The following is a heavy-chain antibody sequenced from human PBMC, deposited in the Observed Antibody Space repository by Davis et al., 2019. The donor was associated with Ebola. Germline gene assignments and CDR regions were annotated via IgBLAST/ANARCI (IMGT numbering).Heavy chain of an antibody. CDR2: ITAYNGIP. Sequence: ASVKVSCKASGYAFHTYGLTWVRQAPGQGLEWMGWITAYNGIPRYSQKVQGRVTMTRDTSASNAYMELNNLRVDDTAVYYCARRSGYDVGDAFDIWGQGTMVTVSS. CDR1: GYAFHTYG. D-gene: IGHD5-12*01. CDR3: ARRSGYDVGDAFDI. J-gene: IGHJ3*02. V-gene: IGHV1-18*01.